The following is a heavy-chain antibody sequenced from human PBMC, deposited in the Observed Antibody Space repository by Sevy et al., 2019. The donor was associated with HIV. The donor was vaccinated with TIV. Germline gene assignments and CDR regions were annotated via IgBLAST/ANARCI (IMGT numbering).Heavy chain of an antibody. J-gene: IGHJ4*02. CDR3: ARGPLFSPEYCSGGTCPTIDY. Sequence: SETLSLTGPVSVGSFGDYYGPGFARPPGRGWGGMGESGQGGRANYNPSLRGRVIMSLDTSNNHFSLKLTSVTAADTAVYYCARGPLFSPEYCSGGTCPTIDYWSQGTLVTVSS. CDR1: VGSFGDYY. D-gene: IGHD2-15*01. V-gene: IGHV4-34*01. CDR2: SGQGGRA.